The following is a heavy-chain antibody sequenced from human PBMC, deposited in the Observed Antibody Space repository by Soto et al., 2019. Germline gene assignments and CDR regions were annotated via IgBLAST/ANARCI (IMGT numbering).Heavy chain of an antibody. CDR3: ARADGPGFVGP. Sequence: QVQLVQSGAEEKKPGASVKVYCKASGYTFTSYAMHWVRQAPGQRREWMGWINAGNGNTKYSQKFQGRVTITRDTSASTAYMELSSLRSEDTAVYYCARADGPGFVGPWGQGTLVTVSS. D-gene: IGHD2-2*01. CDR1: GYTFTSYA. V-gene: IGHV1-3*05. J-gene: IGHJ5*02. CDR2: INAGNGNT.